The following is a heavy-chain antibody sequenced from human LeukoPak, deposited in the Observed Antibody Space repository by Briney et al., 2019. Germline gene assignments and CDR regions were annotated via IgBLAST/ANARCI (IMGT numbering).Heavy chain of an antibody. CDR1: GFTFSSYG. Sequence: GGSLRLSCAVSGFTFSSYGMSWVRQAPGKGLEWVSAISGSGGSTYYADSVKGRFTISRDNSKNTLYLQMNSLRAEDTAVYYCAKALHYCDSSGPPGFDYWGQGTLVTVSS. J-gene: IGHJ4*02. V-gene: IGHV3-23*01. CDR3: AKALHYCDSSGPPGFDY. D-gene: IGHD3-22*01. CDR2: ISGSGGST.